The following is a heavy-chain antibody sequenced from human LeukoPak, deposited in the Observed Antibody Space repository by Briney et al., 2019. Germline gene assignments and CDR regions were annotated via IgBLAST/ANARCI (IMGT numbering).Heavy chain of an antibody. CDR2: VYHNGHT. D-gene: IGHD1-26*01. V-gene: IGHV4-39*01. CDR3: ARHLGASRGYFDY. CDR1: GDSINNDNYY. J-gene: IGHJ4*02. Sequence: PSETLSLTCYVSGDSINNDNYYWGWVRQSPGAGLEWLGSVYHNGHTIYTPSLKSRLTLSVDTSKNHFSLNLTSVTAADTAVYYCARHLGASRGYFDYWGQGTLVTVSS.